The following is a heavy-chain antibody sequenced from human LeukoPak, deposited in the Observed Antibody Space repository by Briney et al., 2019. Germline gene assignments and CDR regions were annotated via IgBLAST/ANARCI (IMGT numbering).Heavy chain of an antibody. CDR3: ARTYYDFSSGRPGGEDAFDI. J-gene: IGHJ3*02. V-gene: IGHV4-4*07. Sequence: SETLSLTCTVSGGSISSYYWSWIRQPAGKGLEWIGRIYPSGSTNYNPSLKSRVTISADTSKNQISLQLTSVTAADTALYYCARTYYDFSSGRPGGEDAFDIWGPGTLVTVSS. D-gene: IGHD3-3*01. CDR2: IYPSGST. CDR1: GGSISSYY.